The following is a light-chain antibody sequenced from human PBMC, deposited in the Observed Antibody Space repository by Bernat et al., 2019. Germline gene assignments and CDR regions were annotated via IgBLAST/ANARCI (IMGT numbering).Light chain of an antibody. V-gene: IGKV1-9*01. Sequence: DIQLTQSPPFLSASVGDRVTITCRASQAIGIYLDWYQQKPGKAPKLLISGASTLQTGVPSRSSGSGSGTEFTLTISSLQPEDFATFYCQHLNNFPITFGQGTRLEIK. CDR2: GAS. CDR1: QAIGIY. J-gene: IGKJ5*01. CDR3: QHLNNFPIT.